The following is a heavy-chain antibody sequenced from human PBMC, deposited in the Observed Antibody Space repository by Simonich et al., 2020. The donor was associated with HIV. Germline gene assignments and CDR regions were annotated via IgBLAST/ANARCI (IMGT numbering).Heavy chain of an antibody. CDR3: ARDLVGSAFDI. Sequence: EVQLVESGGDLVQPGGSLRLSCAASGFTFSTYWMHWVRQAPGKGLVWVSRVNSDGRSTSYADSVKGRFTISRENAKNTLYLQMNSLRAEDTAVYYCARDLVGSAFDIWGQGTMVTVSS. D-gene: IGHD2-8*02. V-gene: IGHV3-74*01. CDR2: VNSDGRST. J-gene: IGHJ3*02. CDR1: GFTFSTYW.